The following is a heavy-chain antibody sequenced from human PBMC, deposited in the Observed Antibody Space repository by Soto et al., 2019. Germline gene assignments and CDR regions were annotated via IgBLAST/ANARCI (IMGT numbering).Heavy chain of an antibody. CDR3: APHAPGARCAP. CDR1: RYIFTAYF. Sequence: QVQLVQSGAEVKKPGASVKVSCKAPRYIFTAYFMHWVRQAPGQGLEWMGWINPNNGATHYGLSFQGRVTMTGDTSISTPSMELSSLRSDDTAVYYCAPHAPGARCAPWGEGTLAMVSP. CDR2: INPNNGAT. V-gene: IGHV1-2*02. J-gene: IGHJ5*02.